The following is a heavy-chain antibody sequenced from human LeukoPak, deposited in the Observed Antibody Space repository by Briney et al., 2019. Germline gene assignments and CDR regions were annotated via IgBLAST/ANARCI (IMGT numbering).Heavy chain of an antibody. CDR1: GFTFSSYA. CDR3: ARDLYYDSSGYSSLSNYYYYYYMDV. Sequence: GGSLRLSCAASGFTFSSYAMHWVRQAPGKGLEYVSAISGNGGSTYYANSVKGRFTISRDNSRNTLYLQMGSLRAEDMAVYYCARDLYYDSSGYSSLSNYYYYYYMDVWGKGTTVTVSS. CDR2: ISGNGGST. J-gene: IGHJ6*03. D-gene: IGHD3-22*01. V-gene: IGHV3-64*01.